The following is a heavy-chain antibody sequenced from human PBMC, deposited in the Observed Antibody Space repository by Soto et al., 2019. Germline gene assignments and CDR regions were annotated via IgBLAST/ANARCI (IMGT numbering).Heavy chain of an antibody. J-gene: IGHJ4*02. CDR1: GFTFSTYW. CDR3: VCGGNFFIY. Sequence: EVQLVESGGGLVQPGGSLRLCCAASGFTFSTYWMTCVRQPPGKGLEWVANMDQDGSETYYVDSVRGGFTVSRDNAKNSLYLQMNSLRVEDTAVYYCVCGGNFFIYWGQGTLVTVSP. V-gene: IGHV3-7*01. CDR2: MDQDGSET. D-gene: IGHD3-16*01.